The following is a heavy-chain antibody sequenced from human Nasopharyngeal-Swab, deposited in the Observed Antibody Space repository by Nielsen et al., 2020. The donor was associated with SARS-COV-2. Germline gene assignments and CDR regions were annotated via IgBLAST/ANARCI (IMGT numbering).Heavy chain of an antibody. CDR1: GFTFNSYA. Sequence: GGSLRLSCVASGFTFNSYAMHWVRQAPGKGLEWVAVISNDGSDKYYADSAKGRFTISRDNSTNTLYLQMNSLSAEDTALYYCARVRGVSSKWYPFDYWGQGTLVTVSS. J-gene: IGHJ4*02. D-gene: IGHD6-13*01. V-gene: IGHV3-30*04. CDR3: ARVRGVSSKWYPFDY. CDR2: ISNDGSDK.